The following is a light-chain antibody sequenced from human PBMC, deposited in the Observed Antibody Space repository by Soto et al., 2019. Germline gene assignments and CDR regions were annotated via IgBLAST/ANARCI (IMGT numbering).Light chain of an antibody. V-gene: IGKV3-11*01. Sequence: EVVLTQSPATLSLSPGDRATLSCRASQSVSSYLAWYQQKPGQAPRLLVYDSSNRAPGIPAKFSGSGSGSDFTLTISSLEPEDGAVYYCQQRYSWPPIFIFGHGTKVDIK. J-gene: IGKJ3*01. CDR2: DSS. CDR1: QSVSSY. CDR3: QQRYSWPPIFI.